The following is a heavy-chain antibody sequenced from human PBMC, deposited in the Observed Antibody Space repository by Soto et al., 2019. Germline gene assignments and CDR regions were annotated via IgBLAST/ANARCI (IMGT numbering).Heavy chain of an antibody. CDR1: GGSFSGYY. V-gene: IGHV4-34*01. CDR2: INRGGST. Sequence: SETLSLTCAVYGGSFSGYYWSWIRQPPGKGLEWIGEINRGGSTNYNPSLKSRVTISVDTSKNQFSLKLRSVTAADTAVYYCARGYGSGSYYTYWGQGTLVTVSS. J-gene: IGHJ4*02. D-gene: IGHD3-10*01. CDR3: ARGYGSGSYYTY.